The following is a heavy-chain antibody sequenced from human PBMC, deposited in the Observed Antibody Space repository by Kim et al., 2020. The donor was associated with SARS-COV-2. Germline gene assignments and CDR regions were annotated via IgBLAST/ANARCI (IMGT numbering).Heavy chain of an antibody. CDR1: GFTFSSYA. D-gene: IGHD3-22*01. Sequence: GGSLRLSCSASGFTFSSYAMHWVRQAPGKGLEYVSAISSNGGSTYYADSVKGRFTISRDNSKNTLYLQMSSLRAEDTAVYYCVKDPSSSHLVRVVVITVGAFDYWGQGTLVTVSS. CDR2: ISSNGGST. CDR3: VKDPSSSHLVRVVVITVGAFDY. V-gene: IGHV3-64D*09. J-gene: IGHJ4*02.